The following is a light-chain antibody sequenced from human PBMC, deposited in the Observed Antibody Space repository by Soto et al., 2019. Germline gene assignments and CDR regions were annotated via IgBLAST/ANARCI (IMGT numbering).Light chain of an antibody. CDR2: EVT. Sequence: QSALTQPRSVSGSPGQSVTISCTGTSSDVGGYNFVSWYQHHPGKAPKLMIYEVTYRPSGVSNRFSGSKSGNTASLTISGLQAEDEADYYCSSYTTSSTYVFGTGTKVTVL. CDR1: SSDVGGYNF. CDR3: SSYTTSSTYV. J-gene: IGLJ1*01. V-gene: IGLV2-14*01.